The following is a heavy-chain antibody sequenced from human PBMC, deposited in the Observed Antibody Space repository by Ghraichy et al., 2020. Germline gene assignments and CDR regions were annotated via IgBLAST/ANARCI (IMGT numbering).Heavy chain of an antibody. V-gene: IGHV4-59*02. CDR3: AKIMPGGAKFDY. D-gene: IGHD1-1*01. CDR1: GGSVNQYY. J-gene: IGHJ4*02. CDR2: ISPSGTT. Sequence: SETLSLTCTVSGGSVNQYYWSWIRQPPGKGLEWIAYISPSGTTNYNPSLNSRVTISVDTSKNQFSLDLSSVTAADTAIYYCAKIMPGGAKFDYWGQGTLVTVSS.